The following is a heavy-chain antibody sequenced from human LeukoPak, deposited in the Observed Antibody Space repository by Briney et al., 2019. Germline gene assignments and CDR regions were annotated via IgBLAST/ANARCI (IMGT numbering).Heavy chain of an antibody. CDR3: ARGVVVVPAAILDY. CDR1: GGSISSGGYY. CDR2: IYYSGST. J-gene: IGHJ4*02. V-gene: IGHV4-31*03. D-gene: IGHD2-2*01. Sequence: PSETLSLTCTVSGGSISSGGYYWSWIRQHPGKGLEWIGYIYYSGSTYYNPSLKSRVTISVDTSKNQFSLKLSSVTAADTAVYYCARGVVVVPAAILDYWGQGTLVTVSS.